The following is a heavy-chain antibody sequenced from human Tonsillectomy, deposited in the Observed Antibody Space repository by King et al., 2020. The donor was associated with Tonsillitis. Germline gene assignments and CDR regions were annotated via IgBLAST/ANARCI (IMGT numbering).Heavy chain of an antibody. V-gene: IGHV1-46*03. J-gene: IGHJ4*02. CDR3: ARDPGYYYDSSGYYYVGATFDS. D-gene: IGHD3-22*01. Sequence: VQLVESGAEVKKPGASVKVSCKASGYTFTSYYMHWVRQAPGQGLEWMGIINPSGGSTSYAQKFQGRVTMTRDTSTSTVYMELSSLRSEDTAVYYCARDPGYYYDSSGYYYVGATFDSWGQGTLVTVSS. CDR2: INPSGGST. CDR1: GYTFTSYY.